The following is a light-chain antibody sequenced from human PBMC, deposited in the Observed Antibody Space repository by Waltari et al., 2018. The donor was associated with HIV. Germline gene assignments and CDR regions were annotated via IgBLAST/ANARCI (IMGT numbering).Light chain of an antibody. CDR1: ELGDKY. Sequence: SYEVTQSPSVSVSPGQTATITCSGDELGDKYVCWYQHKPGQSPVLVIYQHTKRPPGTPERFAGSNSGNTATLTISGTQAMDEADYYCQAWDNSALWVFGSGTKVTVL. CDR2: QHT. J-gene: IGLJ1*01. V-gene: IGLV3-1*01. CDR3: QAWDNSALWV.